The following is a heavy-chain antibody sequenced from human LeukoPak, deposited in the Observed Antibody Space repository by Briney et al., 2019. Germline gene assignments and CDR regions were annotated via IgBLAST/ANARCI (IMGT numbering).Heavy chain of an antibody. Sequence: GGSLRLSCAASGFTFSSYAMSWVRQAPGKGLKLVSAISGSGGSTYYADSVKGRFTISRDNSKNTLYLQMNSLRAEDTAVYYCAKDQGGDFYYFDYWGQGTLVTVSS. CDR1: GFTFSSYA. J-gene: IGHJ4*02. CDR3: AKDQGGDFYYFDY. D-gene: IGHD2-21*02. V-gene: IGHV3-23*01. CDR2: ISGSGGST.